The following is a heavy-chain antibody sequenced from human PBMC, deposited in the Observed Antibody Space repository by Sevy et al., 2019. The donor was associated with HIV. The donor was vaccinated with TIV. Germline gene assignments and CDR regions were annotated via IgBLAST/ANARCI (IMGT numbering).Heavy chain of an antibody. D-gene: IGHD3-10*01. CDR1: GGSISSYY. CDR3: ARGGYYGSGSYYNPWYFDY. Sequence: SETLSLTCTASGGSISSYYWSWIRQPPGKGLEWIGYIYYSGSTNYNPSLKSRVTISVDTSKNQFSLKLSSVTAADTAVYYCARGGYYGSGSYYNPWYFDYWGQGTLVTVSS. V-gene: IGHV4-59*01. J-gene: IGHJ4*02. CDR2: IYYSGST.